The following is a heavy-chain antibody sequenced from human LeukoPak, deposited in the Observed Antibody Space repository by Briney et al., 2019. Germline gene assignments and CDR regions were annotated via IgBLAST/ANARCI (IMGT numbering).Heavy chain of an antibody. D-gene: IGHD6-19*01. CDR1: GSSFTSYW. CDR2: VYGGDSDT. J-gene: IGHJ5*02. Sequence: GESLQISCKGSGSSFTSYWIGWVRQLPGKGLEWMGVVYGGDSDTRYSPSFQGQVTLSADKSVNTAYLQWSSLKASDTAMYYCARHDGSGLTWGQGTLVAVSS. CDR3: ARHDGSGLT. V-gene: IGHV5-51*01.